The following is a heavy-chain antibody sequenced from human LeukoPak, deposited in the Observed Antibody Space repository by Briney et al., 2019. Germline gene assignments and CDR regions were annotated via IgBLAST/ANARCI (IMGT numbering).Heavy chain of an antibody. D-gene: IGHD4-17*01. Sequence: LSLTCTVSGDSITSYYWSWIRQAPGKGLEWISYISSSGDTIFYADSVKGRFTISRDNAKNSLNLQMNSLRADDTAVYYCARDPYGDYVNYQLAGDLFDYWGQGTLVTVSS. J-gene: IGHJ4*02. V-gene: IGHV3-11*04. CDR1: GDSITSYY. CDR2: ISSSGDTI. CDR3: ARDPYGDYVNYQLAGDLFDY.